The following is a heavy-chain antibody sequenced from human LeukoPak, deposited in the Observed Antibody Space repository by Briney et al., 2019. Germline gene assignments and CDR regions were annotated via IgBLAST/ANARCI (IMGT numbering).Heavy chain of an antibody. V-gene: IGHV1-2*02. Sequence: ASVKVSCKASGYTFTCYYMHWVRQAPGQGLEWMGWINPNSGGTNYAQKFQGRVTMTRDTSISTAYMELSRLRSDDTAVYYCAREPASDYGDYVAYWGQGTLVTVSS. CDR1: GYTFTCYY. D-gene: IGHD4-17*01. CDR2: INPNSGGT. J-gene: IGHJ4*02. CDR3: AREPASDYGDYVAY.